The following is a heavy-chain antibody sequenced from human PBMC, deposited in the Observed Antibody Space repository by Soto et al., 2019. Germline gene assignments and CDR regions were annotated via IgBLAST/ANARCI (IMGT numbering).Heavy chain of an antibody. CDR2: ITKSGTTK. CDR1: GFSFSDYE. D-gene: IGHD6-19*01. V-gene: IGHV3-48*03. CDR3: AKDRAYSSGLDY. J-gene: IGHJ4*02. Sequence: PGGSLRLSCVASGFSFSDYEMNWVRQAPGKGLEWVAYITKSGTTKHYADSVKGRFSISRDTAENSLYLQMNSLRAEDTAVYYCAKDRAYSSGLDYWGQGTLVTVSS.